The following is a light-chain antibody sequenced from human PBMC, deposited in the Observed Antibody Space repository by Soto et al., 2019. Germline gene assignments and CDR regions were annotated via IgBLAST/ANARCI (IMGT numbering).Light chain of an antibody. CDR2: EVS. J-gene: IGLJ1*01. CDR3: CSYAGSSTPLI. V-gene: IGLV2-23*02. Sequence: QSALTQPASLSVSPGQSITISCTGTSSDVGSYNLVSWYQQHPGKAPKLMIYEVSKRPSGVSNRFSGSKSGNTASLTISGLQAEDEADYYCCSYAGSSTPLIFGTGTKVTVL. CDR1: SSDVGSYNL.